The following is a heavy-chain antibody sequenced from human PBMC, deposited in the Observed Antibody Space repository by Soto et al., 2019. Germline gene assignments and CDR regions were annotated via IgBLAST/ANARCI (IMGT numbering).Heavy chain of an antibody. Sequence: SETLSLTCSVSSDSMNSGGYYWSWIRQHPGKGLEWIGYIYSNGDTYYNPSLKSRVTISVDTSKNQFSLNLTSVTAADPAVYYGARRGGSSSGYYYYAMDVWGQGTTVTVSS. CDR2: IYSNGDT. CDR3: ARRGGSSSGYYYYAMDV. V-gene: IGHV4-31*03. J-gene: IGHJ6*02. CDR1: SDSMNSGGYY. D-gene: IGHD6-6*01.